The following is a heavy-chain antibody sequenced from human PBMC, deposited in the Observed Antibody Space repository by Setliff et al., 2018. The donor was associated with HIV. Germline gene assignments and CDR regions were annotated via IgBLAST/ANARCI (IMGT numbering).Heavy chain of an antibody. Sequence: SETLSLTCTVSGGSISNYYWSWIRQPPGKGLEWIGYIYSTGYTNYHPSLKTRATISLDTSKSQFSLRLTSVTATDTAIYYCARHPREEPQRNYKFDSWGQGTLVTVTS. CDR3: ARHPREEPQRNYKFDS. CDR1: GGSISNYY. V-gene: IGHV4-4*09. CDR2: IYSTGYT. D-gene: IGHD1-7*01. J-gene: IGHJ4*02.